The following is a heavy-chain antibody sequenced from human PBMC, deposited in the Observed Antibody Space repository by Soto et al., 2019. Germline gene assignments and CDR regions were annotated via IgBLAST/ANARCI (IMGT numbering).Heavy chain of an antibody. CDR3: ATLMYSTSWDYFVS. V-gene: IGHV3-23*01. Sequence: EVQLLESGGGFVQPGGSLRLSCAASGFTFTNYALSWVRQAPGKGLEWVSTIGGGSGSTSYADSVKGRFSISRENSKNTLYLQMSSLRAEDTALYYCATLMYSTSWDYFVSWGQGTLVTVSS. CDR2: IGGGSGST. J-gene: IGHJ4*02. D-gene: IGHD6-13*01. CDR1: GFTFTNYA.